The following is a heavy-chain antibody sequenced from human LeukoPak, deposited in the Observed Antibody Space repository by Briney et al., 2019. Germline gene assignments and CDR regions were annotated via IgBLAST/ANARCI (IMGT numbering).Heavy chain of an antibody. D-gene: IGHD6-6*01. CDR2: ISAYNGNT. V-gene: IGHV1-18*01. CDR3: ARMRGGAARPMLGEFDY. Sequence: ASVKVSCKASGYTFTSYGISWVRQAPGQGLEWMGWISAYNGNTNYAQKLQGRVTMTTDTSTSTAYMELRSLRSDDTAVYYCARMRGGAARPMLGEFDYWGQGTLVTVSS. CDR1: GYTFTSYG. J-gene: IGHJ4*02.